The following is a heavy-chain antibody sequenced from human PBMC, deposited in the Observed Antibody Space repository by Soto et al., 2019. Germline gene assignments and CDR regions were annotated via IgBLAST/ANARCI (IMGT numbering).Heavy chain of an antibody. J-gene: IGHJ5*02. D-gene: IGHD1-26*01. Sequence: LRLSCAASGFIFENFGMSWVRQAPGEGLEWISSISGSGFKKYYADSVKGRFTISRDNSKSTVYLELNNLSAEDTAVYHCAKNQGVELVPLATVDWFDPWGQGSVVTVSS. CDR1: GFIFENFG. CDR3: AKNQGVELVPLATVDWFDP. CDR2: ISGSGFKK. V-gene: IGHV3-23*01.